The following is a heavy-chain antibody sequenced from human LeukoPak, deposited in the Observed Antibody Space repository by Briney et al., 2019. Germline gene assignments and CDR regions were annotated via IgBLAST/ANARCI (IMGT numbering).Heavy chain of an antibody. CDR2: NNPNSGGA. CDR1: GNTFTGYF. Sequence: ASVKVSCKVSGNTFTGYFIHWVRQAPGQGFEWMGWNNPNSGGANYAQKFQGRVTMTRDTSITTAFMELSRLRSDDTAMYFCATLDAFDMWGQGTMVTVSS. CDR3: ATLDAFDM. V-gene: IGHV1-2*02. J-gene: IGHJ3*02.